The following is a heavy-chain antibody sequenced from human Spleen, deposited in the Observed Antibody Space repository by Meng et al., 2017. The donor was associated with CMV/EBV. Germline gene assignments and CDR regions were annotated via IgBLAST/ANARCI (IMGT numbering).Heavy chain of an antibody. CDR1: GFTFSGSA. V-gene: IGHV3-73*01. D-gene: IGHD4-23*01. CDR3: TRSRYDYGGYDAFDI. Sequence: GGSLRLSCAASGFTFSGSAMHWVRQASGKGLEWVGRIRSKANSYATAYAASVKGRFTISRDDSKNTAYLQMNSLKTEDTAVYYCTRSRYDYGGYDAFDIWGQGTMVTVSS. J-gene: IGHJ3*02. CDR2: IRSKANSYAT.